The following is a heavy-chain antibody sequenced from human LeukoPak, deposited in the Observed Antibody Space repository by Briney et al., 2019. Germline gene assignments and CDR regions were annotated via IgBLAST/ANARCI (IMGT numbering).Heavy chain of an antibody. Sequence: GGSLRLSCAASGFTVSSNYMSWVRQAPGKGLEWVSVIYSGGSTYYADSVKGRFTISRDNSKNTLYLQMNSLRAEDTAVYYCARERSGSYSDYWGQGTLVTVPS. CDR1: GFTVSSNY. V-gene: IGHV3-53*01. J-gene: IGHJ4*02. CDR3: ARERSGSYSDY. CDR2: IYSGGST. D-gene: IGHD1-26*01.